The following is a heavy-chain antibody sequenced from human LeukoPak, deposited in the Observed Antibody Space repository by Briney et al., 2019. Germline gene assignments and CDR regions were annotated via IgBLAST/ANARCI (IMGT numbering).Heavy chain of an antibody. CDR2: ISRVGGTT. CDR3: PEDLVKVMAAAGRSGCDS. CDR1: GFNFDDFT. J-gene: IGHJ4*01. Sequence: PGGSLRPSCAPSGFNFDDFTMHWVRQIPGKRLEWVSLISRVGGTTSYADSVKGRFTISRETTKNMLSLQMISLTTEATALYYFPEDLVKVMAAAGRSGCDSWGRRTRVTVSS. D-gene: IGHD6-13*01. V-gene: IGHV3-43*01.